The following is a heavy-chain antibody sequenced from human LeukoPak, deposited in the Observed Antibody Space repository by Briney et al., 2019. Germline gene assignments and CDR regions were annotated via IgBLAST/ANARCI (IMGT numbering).Heavy chain of an antibody. Sequence: ASVKVSCKASVYTFNSYGISWVRQAPGQGVEWMGWISAYNGNTNYAQRFQGRVTMTTDTSTSTAYMELRSLRFDDTAVYYCARDGGYFDYWGRGTLVTVSS. V-gene: IGHV1-18*01. J-gene: IGHJ4*02. CDR2: ISAYNGNT. CDR1: VYTFNSYG. CDR3: ARDGGYFDY.